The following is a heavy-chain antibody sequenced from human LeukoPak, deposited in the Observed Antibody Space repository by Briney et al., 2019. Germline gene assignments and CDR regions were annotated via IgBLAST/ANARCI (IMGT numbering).Heavy chain of an antibody. CDR3: ARHALGFWSGYYSPRGYYYYGMDV. J-gene: IGHJ6*02. V-gene: IGHV5-51*01. CDR1: GYSFTSYW. Sequence: GESLKISCKGSGYSFTSYWSGWVRQMPGKGLEWMGIIYPGDSDTRYSPSFQGQVTISADKSLSTAYLQWSSLKASDTAMYYCARHALGFWSGYYSPRGYYYYGMDVWGQGITVTVSS. CDR2: IYPGDSDT. D-gene: IGHD3-3*01.